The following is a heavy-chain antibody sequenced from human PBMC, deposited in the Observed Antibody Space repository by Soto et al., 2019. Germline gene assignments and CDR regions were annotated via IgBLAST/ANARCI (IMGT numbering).Heavy chain of an antibody. CDR1: GGSVSSGSYY. D-gene: IGHD3-10*01. Sequence: SETLSLTCTVSGGSVSSGSYYWRWIRQPPGKGLEWIGYIYYSGSTNYNPSLKSRVTISVDTSKNQFSLSLTSVTAADTAVYYCARAGFSYGHLLFWGQGIRVTVSS. V-gene: IGHV4-61*01. CDR3: ARAGFSYGHLLF. J-gene: IGHJ4*02. CDR2: IYYSGST.